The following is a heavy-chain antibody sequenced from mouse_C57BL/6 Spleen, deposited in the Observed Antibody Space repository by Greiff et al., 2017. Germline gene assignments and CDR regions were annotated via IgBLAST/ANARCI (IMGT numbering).Heavy chain of an antibody. CDR3: ARAYCGSGWGFAY. Sequence: VQLQQSGAELAKPGASVKLSCKASGYTFTSYWMHWVKQRPGQGLEWIGYINPSSGYTKYNQKFKDKATLTADKSSSTAYLQLSSLTYVDSAVYYCARAYCGSGWGFAYWGPETLGTVSA. CDR1: GYTFTSYW. J-gene: IGHJ3*01. CDR2: INPSSGYT. D-gene: IGHD1-1*01. V-gene: IGHV1-7*01.